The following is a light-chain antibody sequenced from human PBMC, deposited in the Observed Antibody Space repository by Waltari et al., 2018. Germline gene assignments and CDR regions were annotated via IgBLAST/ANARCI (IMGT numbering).Light chain of an antibody. CDR2: RAS. V-gene: IGKV1-6*01. CDR1: QGIGNN. Sequence: IQMTQSPSSLSASVGDTVTITCQASQGIGNNLNWYQQKPGKAPKLLIYRASSLQSGIPYRFSGSGSGTNFTLTISSLQPEDFATYYCQQGYSYPRTFGQGAKVEIK. J-gene: IGKJ1*01. CDR3: QQGYSYPRT.